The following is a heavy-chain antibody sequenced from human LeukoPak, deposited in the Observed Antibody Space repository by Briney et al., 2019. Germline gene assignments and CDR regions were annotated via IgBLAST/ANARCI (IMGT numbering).Heavy chain of an antibody. CDR1: GFTFSSYA. CDR2: ISGSGCST. Sequence: GGSLRLSCAASGFTFSSYAMSWVRQAPGKGLEWVSAISGSGCSTYYADSVKGRFTISRDNAKNSLYLQMNSLRAEDTAVYYCARDWNYDFWSGYYPNRDGMDVWGQGTTVTVSS. D-gene: IGHD3-3*01. V-gene: IGHV3-23*01. J-gene: IGHJ6*02. CDR3: ARDWNYDFWSGYYPNRDGMDV.